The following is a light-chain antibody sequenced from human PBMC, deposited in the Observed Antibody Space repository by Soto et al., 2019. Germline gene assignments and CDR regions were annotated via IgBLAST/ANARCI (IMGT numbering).Light chain of an antibody. CDR2: AAS. V-gene: IGKV1-39*01. J-gene: IGKJ1*01. CDR1: QSISSY. CDR3: QQRYSTPRT. Sequence: DIQMTQSPSSLSASVGDRVTITCRARQSISSYLNWYQQKPGKAPNLLIYAASSLQGGVPSRFSGSGSGTDFTLTISSLQPEDFATYYCQQRYSTPRTFGQGTKVEIK.